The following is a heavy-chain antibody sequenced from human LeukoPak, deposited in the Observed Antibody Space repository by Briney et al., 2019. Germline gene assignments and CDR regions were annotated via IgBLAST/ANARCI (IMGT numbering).Heavy chain of an antibody. J-gene: IGHJ4*02. CDR1: GGSISGYY. D-gene: IGHD2-2*01. CDR2: IYYSGRT. Sequence: SETLSLTCTVSGGSISGYYWSWIRQPPGKGLEWIGYIYYSGRTNYSPSLESRVTISVDTSRSQFSLQLSSVTAADTAVYYCARTYCSSTSCYLLHFDYWGQGILVTVSS. V-gene: IGHV4-59*01. CDR3: ARTYCSSTSCYLLHFDY.